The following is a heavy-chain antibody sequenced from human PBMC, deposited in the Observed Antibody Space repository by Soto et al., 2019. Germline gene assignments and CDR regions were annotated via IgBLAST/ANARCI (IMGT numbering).Heavy chain of an antibody. CDR1: GFTFSSYG. D-gene: IGHD3-9*01. Sequence: LRLSCAASGFTFSSYGMHWVRQAPGKGLEWVAVISYDGSNKYYADSVKGRFTISRDNSKNTLYLQMNSLRAEDTAVYYCAKGGGADILTGYYTDYYYYGMDVWGQGTTVTV. J-gene: IGHJ6*02. V-gene: IGHV3-30*18. CDR2: ISYDGSNK. CDR3: AKGGGADILTGYYTDYYYYGMDV.